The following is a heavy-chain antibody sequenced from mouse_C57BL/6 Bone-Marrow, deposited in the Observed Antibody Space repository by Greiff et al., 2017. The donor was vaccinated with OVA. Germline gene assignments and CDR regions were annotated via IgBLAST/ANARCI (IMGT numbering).Heavy chain of an antibody. V-gene: IGHV1-54*01. J-gene: IGHJ3*01. CDR2: INPGSGDT. CDR3: ARSENYDYPAWFAY. CDR1: GYAFTNYL. Sequence: VQLQQYGAELVRPGTSVKVSCKASGYAFTNYLIEWVKQRPGQGLEWIGVINPGSGDTNYNEKFKGKATLTADKSSSTAYMQLSSLTSEDSAVYFCARSENYDYPAWFAYWGQGTLVTVSA. D-gene: IGHD2-4*01.